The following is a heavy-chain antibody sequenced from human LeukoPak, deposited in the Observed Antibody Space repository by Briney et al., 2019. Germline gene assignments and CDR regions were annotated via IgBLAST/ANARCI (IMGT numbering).Heavy chain of an antibody. CDR3: ARVQGPAAGLLAFDY. J-gene: IGHJ4*02. CDR1: GGSISSYY. V-gene: IGHV4-4*07. Sequence: SETLSLTCTVSGGSISSYYWSWIRQPAGKGLEWIGRIYTSGSTNYNPSLKSRVTISLDTSKNQFSLKLRSVTAADRAVYYCARVQGPAAGLLAFDYWGQGTLVTVSS. CDR2: IYTSGST. D-gene: IGHD6-13*01.